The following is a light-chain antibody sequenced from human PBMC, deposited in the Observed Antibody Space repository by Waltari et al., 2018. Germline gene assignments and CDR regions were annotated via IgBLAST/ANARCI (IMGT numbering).Light chain of an antibody. CDR2: AAS. J-gene: IGKJ4*01. V-gene: IGKV3-15*01. CDR3: QQYSDWPPLT. CDR1: QSLSRN. Sequence: EILMTQSPGTLSVSPGETATLSCRASQSLSRNLAWYQLKPGQAPRLLIYAASTGATGIPARVSGSGSGTEFTLTISSLQSEDFAVYYCQQYSDWPPLTFGGGTKVEIK.